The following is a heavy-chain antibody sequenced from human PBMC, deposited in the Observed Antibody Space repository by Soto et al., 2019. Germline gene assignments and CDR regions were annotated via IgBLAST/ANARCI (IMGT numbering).Heavy chain of an antibody. D-gene: IGHD3-10*02. CDR3: TRDRVCTTVVTNRYSVHM. Sequence: ASVKVSCKASGYTFTKYIIHWVRQAPGQRLEWMGWINAGKGNTKYSQKFQGRVTITRDTSASKAYMGLRSLRSEDTAVYYCTRDRVCTTVVTNRYSVHMWGERTMVTVAS. V-gene: IGHV1-3*01. J-gene: IGHJ3*02. CDR1: GYTFTKYI. CDR2: INAGKGNT.